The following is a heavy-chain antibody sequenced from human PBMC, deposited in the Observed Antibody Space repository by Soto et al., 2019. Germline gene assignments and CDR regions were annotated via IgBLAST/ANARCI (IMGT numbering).Heavy chain of an antibody. V-gene: IGHV1-18*04. CDR1: GYTFSSNG. J-gene: IGHJ4*02. Sequence: QVQLVQSGAEVKKPGASVKVSCKASGYTFSSNGFSWVRQAPGQGLEWMGWISTFNGNAHYAQKFQGRVTMTTDTSTNTAYMELTSLSSDDTAVYYCARLHGYSSGWYDYWGQGTLVTVSS. D-gene: IGHD6-19*01. CDR3: ARLHGYSSGWYDY. CDR2: ISTFNGNA.